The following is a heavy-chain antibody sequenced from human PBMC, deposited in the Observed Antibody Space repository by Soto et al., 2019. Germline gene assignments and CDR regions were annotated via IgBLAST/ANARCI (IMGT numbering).Heavy chain of an antibody. CDR3: ATRVAATGRYYFDH. CDR1: GFTVSSNY. CDR2: FYSGGGGT. D-gene: IGHD3-10*01. V-gene: IGHV3-53*01. Sequence: GGSLRLSCAASGFTVSSNYMSWVRQAPGKGLEWVSVFYSGGGGTYYADSVKGRFIISRDNSKNTVYLQMNSLRAEDTAVYYCATRVAATGRYYFDHWGQGALVTVSS. J-gene: IGHJ4*02.